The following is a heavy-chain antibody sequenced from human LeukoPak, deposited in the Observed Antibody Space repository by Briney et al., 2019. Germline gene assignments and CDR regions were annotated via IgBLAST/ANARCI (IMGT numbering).Heavy chain of an antibody. CDR1: GFTFSSYW. CDR2: IKQDGSEQ. J-gene: IGHJ4*02. Sequence: GGSLRLSCAASGFTFSSYWMTWVRQAPGKGLEWVANIKQDGSEQFYVDSVKGRFTIPRDNAKNLLYLQMNSLRAEDTAVYYCARDLGRKFPLDNWGQGTLVTVSP. V-gene: IGHV3-7*01. CDR3: ARDLGRKFPLDN.